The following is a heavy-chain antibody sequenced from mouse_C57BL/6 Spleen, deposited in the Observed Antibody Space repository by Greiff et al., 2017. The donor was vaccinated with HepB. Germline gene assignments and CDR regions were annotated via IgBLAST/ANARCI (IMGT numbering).Heavy chain of an antibody. Sequence: EVHLVESGAELVRPGASVKLSCTASGFNIKDYYMHWVKQRPEQGLEWIGRIDPEDGDTEYAPKVQGKATMTADTSSKTAYLQLSILTSEDTAVYYCTDYYGSSSYWYFDVWGTGTTVTVSS. J-gene: IGHJ1*03. CDR3: TDYYGSSSYWYFDV. V-gene: IGHV14-1*01. CDR2: IDPEDGDT. D-gene: IGHD1-1*01. CDR1: GFNIKDYY.